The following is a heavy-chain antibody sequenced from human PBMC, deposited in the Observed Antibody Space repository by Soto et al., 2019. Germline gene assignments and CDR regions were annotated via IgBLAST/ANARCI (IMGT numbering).Heavy chain of an antibody. J-gene: IGHJ6*02. CDR2: ISYDGSNK. CDR3: AKDVEMTTRDHYYGMDV. CDR1: GFIFSDYG. V-gene: IGHV3-30*18. Sequence: QVQLVESGGGVVQPGRSLRLSCAVSGFIFSDYGMHWVRQAPGKGLEWVAVISYDGSNKYYADSVKGRFTISRDNSKNTLYLQMNSLRVEETAVYYCAKDVEMTTRDHYYGMDVWGQGTTVTVSS. D-gene: IGHD4-4*01.